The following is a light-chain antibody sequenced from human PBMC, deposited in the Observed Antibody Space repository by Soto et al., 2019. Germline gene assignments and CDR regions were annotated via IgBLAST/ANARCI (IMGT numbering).Light chain of an antibody. CDR3: QQRSNWPLT. CDR1: QSVSSY. CDR2: DAS. Sequence: DIVLTQSPATLSLSPGERATLSCRASQSVSSYLVWFQQKPGQAPRLLIYDASTRATGIPARFSGSGSGTDFTLTISSLEPEDFAVYYCQQRSNWPLTFGPGTKVDLK. J-gene: IGKJ3*01. V-gene: IGKV3-11*01.